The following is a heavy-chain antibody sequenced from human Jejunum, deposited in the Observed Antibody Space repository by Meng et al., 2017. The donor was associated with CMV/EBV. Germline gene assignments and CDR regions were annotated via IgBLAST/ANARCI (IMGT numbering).Heavy chain of an antibody. D-gene: IGHD1/OR15-1a*01. CDR3: VRDVADGTSAGLGY. CDR1: GFTFSAYS. V-gene: IGHV3-48*04. J-gene: IGHJ4*02. Sequence: GFTFSAYSMNWVRQAPGKGLQWVSFINGRSSGIKYTDPVEGRFTISRDNAKNSLYLQMNSLRAEDTAVYYCVRDVADGTSAGLGYWGQGTLVTVSS. CDR2: INGRSSGI.